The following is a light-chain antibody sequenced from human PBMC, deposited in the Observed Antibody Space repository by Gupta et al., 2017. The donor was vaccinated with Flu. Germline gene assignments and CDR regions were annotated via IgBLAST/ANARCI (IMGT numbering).Light chain of an antibody. CDR3: HQDDSTPYS. CDR1: QSVLYSSNNKNY. Sequence: DIVMTQSPDSLAVSLGERATINCKSSQSVLYSSNNKNYLAWYQQKPGQPPKLLIYWASTRESGVPHRFSGSGSGTDFTLTISSLQAEDVAVYYCHQDDSTPYSFGQGTKLEIK. J-gene: IGKJ2*03. V-gene: IGKV4-1*01. CDR2: WAS.